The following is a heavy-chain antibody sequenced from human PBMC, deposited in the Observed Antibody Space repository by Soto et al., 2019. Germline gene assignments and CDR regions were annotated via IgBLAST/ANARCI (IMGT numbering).Heavy chain of an antibody. Sequence: PSETLSLTCAVYGGSFSAYYWSWIGQPPGKGLEWIGEINHSGGTSYNPSLKSRVTISVDTSKSQFSLKLTSVTAADRAVYYCARGSVDTVDSSGFYEYWGPGPPVTVSS. CDR3: ARGSVDTVDSSGFYEY. V-gene: IGHV4-34*01. J-gene: IGHJ4*02. CDR1: GGSFSAYY. D-gene: IGHD3-22*01. CDR2: INHSGGT.